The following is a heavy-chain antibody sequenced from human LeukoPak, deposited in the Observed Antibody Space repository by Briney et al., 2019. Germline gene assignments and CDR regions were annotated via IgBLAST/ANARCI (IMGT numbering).Heavy chain of an antibody. CDR1: GYTFTSYG. D-gene: IGHD4-17*01. J-gene: IGHJ5*02. Sequence: ASVKVSCKASGYTFTSYGIGWVRQAPGQGLEWMGWISAYNGNTNYAQKLQGRVTMTTDTSTSTAYMELRSLRSDDTAVYYCARDLRDEDYGDFDWFDPWGQGTLVTVSS. V-gene: IGHV1-18*01. CDR3: ARDLRDEDYGDFDWFDP. CDR2: ISAYNGNT.